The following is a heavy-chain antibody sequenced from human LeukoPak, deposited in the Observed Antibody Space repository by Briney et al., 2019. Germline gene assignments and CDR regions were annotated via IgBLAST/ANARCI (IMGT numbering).Heavy chain of an antibody. CDR2: ISSSSSYI. CDR1: GFTFSSYS. V-gene: IGHV3-21*01. CDR3: AREEYYGSGSLDY. D-gene: IGHD3-10*01. J-gene: IGHJ4*02. Sequence: GGSLRLSCAASGFTFSSYSMNWVRQAPGKGLEWVSSISSSSSYIYYADSVKGRFTISRDNSKNTLYLQMNSLRAEDTAVYYCAREEYYGSGSLDYWGQGTLVTVSS.